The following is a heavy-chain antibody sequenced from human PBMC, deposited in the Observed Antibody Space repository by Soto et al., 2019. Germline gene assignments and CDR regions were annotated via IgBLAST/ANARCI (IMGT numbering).Heavy chain of an antibody. Sequence: GASVKVSCKASGYTFTGYYMHWVRQAPGQGLEWMGWINPNSGGTNYAQKIQGWVTMTRDTSISTAYMELSRLRSDDTAVYYCARGNDYGDYVGYYYYMDVWGKGTTVTVSS. V-gene: IGHV1-2*04. CDR2: INPNSGGT. CDR1: GYTFTGYY. J-gene: IGHJ6*03. CDR3: ARGNDYGDYVGYYYYMDV. D-gene: IGHD4-17*01.